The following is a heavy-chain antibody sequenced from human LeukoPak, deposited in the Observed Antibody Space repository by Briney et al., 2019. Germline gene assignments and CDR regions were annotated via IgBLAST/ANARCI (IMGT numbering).Heavy chain of an antibody. CDR2: IYYSGST. D-gene: IGHD4-23*01. Sequence: PAETLSLTCTVSGGSISSSSYSWGWIRQPPGKGLEWIGSIYYSGSTYYNPSLKSRVTISVDTSKNQFSLKLSSVTAADTAVYYCAREGSRGYGGLDNWGQGTLVTVSS. J-gene: IGHJ4*02. CDR1: GGSISSSSYS. CDR3: AREGSRGYGGLDN. V-gene: IGHV4-39*07.